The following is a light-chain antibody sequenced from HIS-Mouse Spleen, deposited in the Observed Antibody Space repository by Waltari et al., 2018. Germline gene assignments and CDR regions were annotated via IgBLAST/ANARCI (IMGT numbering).Light chain of an antibody. CDR3: CSYAGSSTLV. Sequence: QSALTQPASVSGSPGQSITIPCTGTSRDVGSYHLVPWYQQHPGKAPKLMIYEGSKRPSGVSNRFSGSKSGNTASLTISGLQAEDEADYYCCSYAGSSTLVFGGGTKLTVL. V-gene: IGLV2-23*01. J-gene: IGLJ2*01. CDR2: EGS. CDR1: SRDVGSYHL.